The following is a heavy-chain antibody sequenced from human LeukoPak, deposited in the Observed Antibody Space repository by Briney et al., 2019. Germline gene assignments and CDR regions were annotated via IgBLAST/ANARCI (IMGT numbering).Heavy chain of an antibody. CDR3: AREQWLTDYYYYGMDV. Sequence: PGGSLRLSCAASGFTFSSYAMSWVRQAPGKGLEWVSVIYSGGSTYYADSVKGRFTISRHNSKNTLYLQMNSLRAEDTAVYYCAREQWLTDYYYYGMDVWGQGTTVTVSS. J-gene: IGHJ6*02. V-gene: IGHV3-53*04. D-gene: IGHD6-19*01. CDR2: IYSGGST. CDR1: GFTFSSYA.